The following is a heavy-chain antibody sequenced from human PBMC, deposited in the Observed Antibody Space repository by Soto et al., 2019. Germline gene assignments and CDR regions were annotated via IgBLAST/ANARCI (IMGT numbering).Heavy chain of an antibody. CDR3: ARETGYSSGWGAFDI. CDR2: IWYDGSNK. J-gene: IGHJ3*02. CDR1: GFTFSSYG. Sequence: GGSLRLSCAASGFTFSSYGMHWVRQAPGKGLEWVAVIWYDGSNKYYADSVKGRFTISRDNSKNTLYLQMNSLRAEDTAVYYCARETGYSSGWGAFDIWGQGTMVTVSS. V-gene: IGHV3-33*01. D-gene: IGHD6-19*01.